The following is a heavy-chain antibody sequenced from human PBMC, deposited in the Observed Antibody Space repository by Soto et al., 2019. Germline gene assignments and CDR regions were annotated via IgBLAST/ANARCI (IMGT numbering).Heavy chain of an antibody. CDR3: ARGPAQYDYVWGSYPFMDV. Sequence: PGPQVKVSCKASGGTFSSYAISWVRQAPGQGLEWMGGIIPIFGTANYAQKFQGRVTITADESTSTAYMELSSLRSEDTAVYYCARGPAQYDYVWGSYPFMDVWGQGTTVTVSS. D-gene: IGHD3-16*01. CDR2: IIPIFGTA. CDR1: GGTFSSYA. V-gene: IGHV1-69*13. J-gene: IGHJ6*02.